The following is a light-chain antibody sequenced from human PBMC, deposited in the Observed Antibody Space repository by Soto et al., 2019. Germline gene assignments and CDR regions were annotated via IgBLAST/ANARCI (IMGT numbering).Light chain of an antibody. CDR2: GVS. V-gene: IGLV2-8*01. CDR3: SSYAGSNNLGV. Sequence: QSALTQPPSASGFPGQSVTISCTGTSSDVGGYNYVSWYQQHPGKAPKLMIYGVSKRPSGVPDRFSGSKSGNTASLTVSGLQAEDEADYYCSSYAGSNNLGVFGGGTQLTVL. J-gene: IGLJ2*01. CDR1: SSDVGGYNY.